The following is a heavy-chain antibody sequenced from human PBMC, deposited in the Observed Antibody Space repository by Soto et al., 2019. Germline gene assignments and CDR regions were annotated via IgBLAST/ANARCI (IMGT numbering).Heavy chain of an antibody. CDR3: ARIWGPYSYYGMDV. J-gene: IGHJ6*02. V-gene: IGHV2-26*01. Sequence: QVTLKESGPVLVKPTETLTLTCTVSGFSLSNARMGVSWIRQPPGKALEWLAHIFSNDEKSYSTSLKSSLTISKDTSKSQVVLTMTTMDPVDTATYYCARIWGPYSYYGMDVWGQGTTVTVSS. D-gene: IGHD7-27*01. CDR2: IFSNDEK. CDR1: GFSLSNARMG.